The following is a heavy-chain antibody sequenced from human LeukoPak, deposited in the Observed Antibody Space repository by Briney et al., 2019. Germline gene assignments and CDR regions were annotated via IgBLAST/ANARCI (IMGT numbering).Heavy chain of an antibody. Sequence: PSETLSLTCTVSGGSISSYYWSWIRQPPGKGLEWIGYIYYSGSTNYNPSLKSRVTISVDTSKNQFSLKLSSVTAADTAVYYCARQRDYHGSGSYYTYYYYYGMDVWGQGTTVTVSS. CDR1: GGSISSYY. D-gene: IGHD3-10*01. J-gene: IGHJ6*02. CDR3: ARQRDYHGSGSYYTYYYYYGMDV. CDR2: IYYSGST. V-gene: IGHV4-59*08.